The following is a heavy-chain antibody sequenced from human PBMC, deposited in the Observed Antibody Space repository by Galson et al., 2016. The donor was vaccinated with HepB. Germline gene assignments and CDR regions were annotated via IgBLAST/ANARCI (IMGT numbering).Heavy chain of an antibody. V-gene: IGHV4-39*01. D-gene: IGHD3-3*01. CDR2: FFYDGNA. Sequence: SETLSLTCTVSDGSISSSSYYWGWIRQPPGKGLEWIGTFFYDGNAYYNPTLKSRVTVSVDTSKNQFSLKLSSVTAADTAVYYCARPNSWSGYGNAFDVWGQGTVVTVSS. J-gene: IGHJ3*01. CDR1: DGSISSSSYY. CDR3: ARPNSWSGYGNAFDV.